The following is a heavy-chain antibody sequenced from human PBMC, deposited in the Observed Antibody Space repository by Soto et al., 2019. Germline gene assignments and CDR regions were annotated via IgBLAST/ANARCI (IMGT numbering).Heavy chain of an antibody. Sequence: QVQLVESGGGVVQPGRSLRLSCAASGFTFSSYGMHWVRQAPGKGLEWVAVISYDGSNKYYADSVKGRFTISRDNSKNPLYLQMNSLRAEDTAVYYCAKVRSPWNGMDVWGQGTTVTVSS. CDR2: ISYDGSNK. V-gene: IGHV3-30*18. CDR3: AKVRSPWNGMDV. J-gene: IGHJ6*02. D-gene: IGHD3-3*01. CDR1: GFTFSSYG.